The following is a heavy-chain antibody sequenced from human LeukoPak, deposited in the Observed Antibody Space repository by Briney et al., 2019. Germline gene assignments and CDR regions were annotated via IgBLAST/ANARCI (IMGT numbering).Heavy chain of an antibody. Sequence: ASVKVSCKASGYTLTSYGISWVRQAPGQGLEWMGWISAYNGNTNYAQKLQGRVTMTTDTSTSTAYMELRSLRSDDTAVYYCARGGLGYCSSTSCYTHLNWFDPWGQGTLVTVSS. CDR3: ARGGLGYCSSTSCYTHLNWFDP. CDR2: ISAYNGNT. D-gene: IGHD2-2*02. CDR1: GYTLTSYG. V-gene: IGHV1-18*01. J-gene: IGHJ5*02.